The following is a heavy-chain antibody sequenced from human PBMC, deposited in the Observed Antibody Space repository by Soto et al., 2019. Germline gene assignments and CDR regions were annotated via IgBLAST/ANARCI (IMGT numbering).Heavy chain of an antibody. CDR1: GFSLSTSGVG. CDR2: IYWDDDK. CDR3: AHSSNLHYDGSGSYSGFLEP. Sequence: QITLKESGPTLVTPTQTLTLTCTLSGFSLSTSGVGVGWIRQPPGKALEWLALIYWDDDKRYSPSLKSRLTITTDASKNVVVLTMTSMDPVDTVTYYCAHSSNLHYDGSGSYSGFLEPWGQGTMVTVSS. D-gene: IGHD3-10*01. V-gene: IGHV2-5*02. J-gene: IGHJ5*02.